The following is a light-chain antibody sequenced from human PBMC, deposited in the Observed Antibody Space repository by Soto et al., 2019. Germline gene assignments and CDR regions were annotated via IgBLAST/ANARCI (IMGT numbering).Light chain of an antibody. V-gene: IGLV2-23*01. CDR1: SSDVGSYNL. CDR3: CSYAGSGTPDV. J-gene: IGLJ1*01. Sequence: QSALTQPASVSGSPGQSITISCTGTSSDVGSYNLVSWYQQHPDQAPKLMIYEGTKRPSGVSDRFSGSKSGNTASLTISGLQAEDEADYYCCSYAGSGTPDVFGTGTKLTVL. CDR2: EGT.